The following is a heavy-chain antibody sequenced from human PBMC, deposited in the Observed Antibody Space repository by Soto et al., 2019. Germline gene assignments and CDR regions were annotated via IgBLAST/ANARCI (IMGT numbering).Heavy chain of an antibody. J-gene: IGHJ4*02. V-gene: IGHV3-23*01. CDR3: AKGPLGGGNYYYFYFEY. Sequence: PGGSLRLSCTVSGFRFDNYAMTWVRQAPGKAPEWISAISGSGRSTYYADSVKGRFTISRDNSRDTLYLQMTSLRVDDTAVYFCAKGPLGGGNYYYFYFEYWGQGTLVTVS. CDR2: ISGSGRST. CDR1: GFRFDNYA. D-gene: IGHD2-21*02.